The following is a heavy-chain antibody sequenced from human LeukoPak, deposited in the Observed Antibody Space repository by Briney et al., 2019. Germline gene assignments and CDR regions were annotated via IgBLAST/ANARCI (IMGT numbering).Heavy chain of an antibody. CDR3: ARDAPLLYYDILTGYTTEFDY. Sequence: PGGSLRLSCAASGFTFSSYSMNWVRQAPGKGLEWVSSISSSSYIYYADSVKGRFTISRDNAKNSLYLQMNSLRAEDTAVYYCARDAPLLYYDILTGYTTEFDYWGQGTLVTVSS. D-gene: IGHD3-9*01. J-gene: IGHJ4*02. CDR1: GFTFSSYS. V-gene: IGHV3-21*01. CDR2: ISSSSYI.